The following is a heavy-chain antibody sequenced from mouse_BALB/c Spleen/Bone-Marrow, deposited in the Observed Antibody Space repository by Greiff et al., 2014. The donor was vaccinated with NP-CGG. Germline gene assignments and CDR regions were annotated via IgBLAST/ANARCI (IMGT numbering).Heavy chain of an antibody. V-gene: IGHV1-69*02. CDR3: TRRDRYDYYGVDY. CDR2: IYPSDSYS. CDR1: GYTFTNYW. Sequence: QVQLQQSGAELVRPGASVKVSCKASGYTFTNYWINWVRQRPGPGLEWIGNIYPSDSYSNYNQKFKDKATLTVDKSSSTAYMQLSSPTSEDSAVYYCTRRDRYDYYGVDYWGQGTSVTVSS. D-gene: IGHD2-14*01. J-gene: IGHJ4*01.